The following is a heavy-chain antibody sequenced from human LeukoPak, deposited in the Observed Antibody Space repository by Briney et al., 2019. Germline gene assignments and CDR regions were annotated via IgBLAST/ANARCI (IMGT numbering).Heavy chain of an antibody. CDR2: IYYSGST. D-gene: IGHD3-3*01. CDR3: ARHPYYDFWSGYYTGYYFDY. V-gene: IGHV4-39*01. Sequence: KPSETLSLTCTVSGGSISSSSYSWGWIRQPPGKGLEWIGSIYYSGSTYYNPSLKSRVTISVDTSKNQFSLKLSSVTAADTAVYYCARHPYYDFWSGYYTGYYFDYWGQGTLVTVSS. CDR1: GGSISSSSYS. J-gene: IGHJ4*02.